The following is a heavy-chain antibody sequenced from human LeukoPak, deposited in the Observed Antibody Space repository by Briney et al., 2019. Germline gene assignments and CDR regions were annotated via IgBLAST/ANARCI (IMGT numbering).Heavy chain of an antibody. J-gene: IGHJ4*02. Sequence: GGSLRLSCAASGLTFSSYAMSWVRQAAGKGLEWVSAISGSGGSTYYADSVKGRFTISRDNSKNTLYLQMNSLRAEDTAVYYCAKVGVATIPYYFDYWGQGTLVTVSS. V-gene: IGHV3-23*01. CDR1: GLTFSSYA. CDR2: ISGSGGST. D-gene: IGHD5-24*01. CDR3: AKVGVATIPYYFDY.